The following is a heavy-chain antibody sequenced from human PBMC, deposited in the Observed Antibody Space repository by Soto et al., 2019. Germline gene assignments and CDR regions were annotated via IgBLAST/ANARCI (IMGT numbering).Heavy chain of an antibody. J-gene: IGHJ5*02. D-gene: IGHD4-17*01. V-gene: IGHV4-30-2*01. CDR1: GGSISSGGYS. Sequence: QLQLQESGSGLVKPSQTRSLTCAVSGGSISSGGYSWSWIRQPPGKGLEWIGYIYHSGSTYYNPSLKSRVSISVDRSKNQFPLKLRFVTAADTAVYYRARGLPVAFDYGDYRHETYNWFDPWGQGTLVTVSS. CDR2: IYHSGST. CDR3: ARGLPVAFDYGDYRHETYNWFDP.